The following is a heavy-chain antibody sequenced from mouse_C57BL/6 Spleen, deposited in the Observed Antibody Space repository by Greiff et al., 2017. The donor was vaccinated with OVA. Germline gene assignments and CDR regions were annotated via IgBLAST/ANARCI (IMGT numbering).Heavy chain of an antibody. V-gene: IGHV5-16*01. CDR1: GFTFSDYY. CDR2: INYDGSST. Sequence: EVQVVESEGGLVQPGSSMKLSCTASGFTFSDYYMAWVRQVPEKGLEWVANINYDGSSTYYLDSLKSRFIISRDNAKNILYLQMSSLKSEDTATYYCARDQWFAYWGQGTLVTVSA. J-gene: IGHJ3*01. CDR3: ARDQWFAY.